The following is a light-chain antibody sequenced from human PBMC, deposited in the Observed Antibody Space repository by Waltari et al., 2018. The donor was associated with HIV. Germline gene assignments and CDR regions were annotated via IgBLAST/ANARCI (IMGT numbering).Light chain of an antibody. CDR3: LTYVSKTSTWQ. J-gene: IGLJ3*02. V-gene: IGLV2-23*02. Sequence: QSALTQPASVSGNPGQSVTIPCTGTDLDIGNYNLVSWFQQHPGKAPKLLIYDVSKRPSGVSSRFSGSKSGYFASLTISGLLTEDESSYYCLTYVSKTSTWQFGGGTYLTV. CDR1: DLDIGNYNL. CDR2: DVS.